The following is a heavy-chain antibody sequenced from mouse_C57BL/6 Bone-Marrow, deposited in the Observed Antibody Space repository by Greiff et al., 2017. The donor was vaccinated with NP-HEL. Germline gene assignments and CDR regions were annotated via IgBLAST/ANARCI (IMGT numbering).Heavy chain of an antibody. J-gene: IGHJ2*01. CDR2: IRNKANNHAT. Sequence: EVQRVESGGGLVQPGGSMKLSCAASGFTFSDAWMDWVRQSPEKGLEWVAEIRNKANNHATYYAESVKGRFTISRDDSKSSVYLQMNSLRAEDTGIYYCTRRGLGLGDYWGQGTTLTVSS. CDR1: GFTFSDAW. CDR3: TRRGLGLGDY. V-gene: IGHV6-6*01. D-gene: IGHD4-1*01.